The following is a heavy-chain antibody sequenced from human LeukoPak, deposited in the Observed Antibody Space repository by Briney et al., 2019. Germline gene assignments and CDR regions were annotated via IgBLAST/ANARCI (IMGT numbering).Heavy chain of an antibody. CDR2: ISTSGRT. CDR3: ARQRAAGDTNYYYYYYMDV. D-gene: IGHD6-13*01. J-gene: IGHJ6*03. Sequence: SETLSLTCTVSGGSINSGRYYWSWIRQPAGRGLEWIGHISTSGRTSYSPSLKSRVTISVDTSKNQFSLKMSSVTAADTAVYYCARQRAAGDTNYYYYYYMDVWGKGTTVTISS. V-gene: IGHV4-61*09. CDR1: GGSINSGRYY.